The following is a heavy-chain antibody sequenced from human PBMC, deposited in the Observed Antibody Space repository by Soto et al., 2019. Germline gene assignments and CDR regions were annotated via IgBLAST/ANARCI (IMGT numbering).Heavy chain of an antibody. J-gene: IGHJ4*02. CDR1: GFTFSSYA. Sequence: GGSLRLSCAASGFTFSSYAMGLVRQGPGKGLEWVAVVSIGGSTHYADSVRGRFTISRDNSKNTLSLQMNSLTAEDTAVYFCAKRRGAGGHFDYWGQGALVTVSS. V-gene: IGHV3-23*01. D-gene: IGHD2-15*01. CDR2: VSIGGST. CDR3: AKRRGAGGHFDY.